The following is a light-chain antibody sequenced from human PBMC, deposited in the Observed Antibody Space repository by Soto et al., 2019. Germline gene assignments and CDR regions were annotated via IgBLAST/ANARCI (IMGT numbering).Light chain of an antibody. J-gene: IGLJ2*01. Sequence: QSVLTQPPSVSGSPGQSITISCTGTSSDVGGYNYVSWYQQHPGKAPKLMIYEVTNRPSGVPDRFSGSKSGNTASLTVSGLQAEDEDDYYCCSYAGSNNFVVFGGGTQLTVL. CDR3: CSYAGSNNFVV. CDR2: EVT. CDR1: SSDVGGYNY. V-gene: IGLV2-8*01.